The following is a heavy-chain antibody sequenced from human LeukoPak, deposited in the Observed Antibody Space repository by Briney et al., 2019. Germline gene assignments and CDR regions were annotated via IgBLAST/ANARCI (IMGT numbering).Heavy chain of an antibody. Sequence: GGSLRLSCAASGFTFSSYSMNWVRQAPGKGLEWVSYISSSSSTIYYADSVKGRFTISRDNAKNSLYLQMNSLRAEDTAVYYCARARGRYTNYYYYMDVWGKGTTVTVSS. CDR3: ARARGRYTNYYYYMDV. CDR2: ISSSSSTI. CDR1: GFTFSSYS. D-gene: IGHD5-18*01. V-gene: IGHV3-48*01. J-gene: IGHJ6*03.